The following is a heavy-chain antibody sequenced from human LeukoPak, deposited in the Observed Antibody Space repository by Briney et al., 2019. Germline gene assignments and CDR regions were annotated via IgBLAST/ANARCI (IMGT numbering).Heavy chain of an antibody. CDR3: ARGADGVSSTSRGWFDP. Sequence: PGGSLRLSCTASGFTLSSYSMNWVRQAPGKGLEWVSSISTSSSYIYYADSVKGRFTISRDNARNSLYLQMNTLRAEDTAVYSCARGADGVSSTSRGWFDPWGQGTLVTVSS. J-gene: IGHJ5*02. V-gene: IGHV3-21*01. CDR2: ISTSSSYI. CDR1: GFTLSSYS. D-gene: IGHD2-8*01.